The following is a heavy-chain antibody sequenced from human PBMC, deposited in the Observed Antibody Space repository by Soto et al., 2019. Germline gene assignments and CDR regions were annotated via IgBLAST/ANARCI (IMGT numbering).Heavy chain of an antibody. J-gene: IGHJ6*02. CDR1: GYTFTSYA. V-gene: IGHV1-3*01. CDR2: INAGNGNT. D-gene: IGHD2-2*01. Sequence: ASVKVSCKASGYTFTSYAMHWVRQAPGQRLEWMGWINAGNGNTKYSQKFQGRVTITRDTSASTAYMELSSLRSEDTAVYYCAGLIVVVPVGDYYYGMDVWGQGTTVTVSS. CDR3: AGLIVVVPVGDYYYGMDV.